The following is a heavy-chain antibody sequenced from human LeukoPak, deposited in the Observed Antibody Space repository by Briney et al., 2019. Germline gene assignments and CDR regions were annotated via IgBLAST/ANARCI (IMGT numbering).Heavy chain of an antibody. CDR1: GGSISSGGYS. D-gene: IGHD5-12*01. CDR2: IYHSGST. V-gene: IGHV4-30-2*01. CDR3: ASGNTGYDRDSFDI. Sequence: SETLSLTCAVSGGSISSGGYSWSWVRQPPGEGLEWVGYIYHSGSTYYNPSLQSRVTISLDRSNSQFSLKLSSMTAADTAVYYCASGNTGYDRDSFDIWGQGTMVTVSS. J-gene: IGHJ3*02.